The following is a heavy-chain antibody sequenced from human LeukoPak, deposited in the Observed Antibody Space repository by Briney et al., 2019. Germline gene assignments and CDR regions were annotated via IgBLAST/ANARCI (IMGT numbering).Heavy chain of an antibody. D-gene: IGHD3-22*01. CDR1: GFTFSSYS. Sequence: GGSLRLSCAASGFTFSSYSMNWVRQAPGKGLEWVSHISSSSSTIYYADSVKGRFTISRDNAKNSLYPQMNSLRAEDTAVYYCARGPYYYDSSGYYFFDYWGQGTLVTVSS. CDR3: ARGPYYYDSSGYYFFDY. CDR2: ISSSSSTI. V-gene: IGHV3-48*01. J-gene: IGHJ4*02.